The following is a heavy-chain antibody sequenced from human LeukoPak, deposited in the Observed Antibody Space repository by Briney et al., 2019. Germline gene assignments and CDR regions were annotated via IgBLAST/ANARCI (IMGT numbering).Heavy chain of an antibody. CDR2: INPNSGGT. J-gene: IGHJ5*02. CDR3: ARDLGGDIVVVPAASRSGVWFDP. Sequence: ASVKVSCEASGYTFTGYYMHWVRQAPGQGLEWMGWINPNSGGTNYAQKFQGRVTMTRDTSISTAYMELSRLRSDDTAVYYCARDLGGDIVVVPAASRSGVWFDPWGQGTLVTVSS. D-gene: IGHD2-2*01. V-gene: IGHV1-2*02. CDR1: GYTFTGYY.